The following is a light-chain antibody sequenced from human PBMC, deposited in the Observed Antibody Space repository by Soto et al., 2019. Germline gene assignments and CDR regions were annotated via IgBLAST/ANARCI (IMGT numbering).Light chain of an antibody. J-gene: IGKJ4*01. CDR2: DAS. Sequence: EIVLTQSPATLSLSPGERATLSCRASQSVGSYLAWYQQKPGQAPRLLIYDASNRATGIPARFSGSGSGTDFTLPISRLEPEDFAVYYCQQRSNWPPLTFGGGTKVEIK. CDR3: QQRSNWPPLT. CDR1: QSVGSY. V-gene: IGKV3-11*01.